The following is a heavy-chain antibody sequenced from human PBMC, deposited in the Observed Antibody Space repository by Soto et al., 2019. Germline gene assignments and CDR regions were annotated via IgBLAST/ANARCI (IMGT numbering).Heavy chain of an antibody. D-gene: IGHD2-8*01. J-gene: IGHJ4*02. CDR1: GGTFSSYA. CDR2: IIPIFGTA. CDR3: ASTYCTNGVCYSAYSSSWYFDY. V-gene: IGHV1-69*06. Sequence: SVKVSCKASGGTFSSYAISWVRQAPGQGLEWMGGIIPIFGTANYAQKFQGRVTITADKSTSTAYMGLSSLRSEDTAVYYCASTYCTNGVCYSAYSSSWYFDYWGQGALVTVSS.